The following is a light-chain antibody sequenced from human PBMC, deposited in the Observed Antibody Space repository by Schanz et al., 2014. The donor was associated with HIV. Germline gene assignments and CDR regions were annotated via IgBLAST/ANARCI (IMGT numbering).Light chain of an antibody. Sequence: DIQMTPSPSSLSASVGDRVSITCRASQSVSSYLTWYQQKPGKAPQLLIYDVSSLQSGVPSRFSGSGSETDFTLTITSLQPEDFATYFCQQSYVGFTFGGGTKVEIK. V-gene: IGKV1-39*01. CDR1: QSVSSY. J-gene: IGKJ4*01. CDR2: DVS. CDR3: QQSYVGFT.